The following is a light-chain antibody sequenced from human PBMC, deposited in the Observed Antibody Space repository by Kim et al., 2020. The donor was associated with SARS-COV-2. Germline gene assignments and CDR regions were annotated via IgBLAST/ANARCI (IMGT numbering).Light chain of an antibody. Sequence: DIQVTQSPSTLSASVGDRVTITCRASQSISTWLAWYQQKPGKPPKLLIYKASTSESGVPSRFSGSGSGTKFTLTISSLQPDDFATYYCQQCKTYPYTFGQGTKLEI. CDR2: KAS. CDR1: QSISTW. V-gene: IGKV1-5*03. CDR3: QQCKTYPYT. J-gene: IGKJ2*01.